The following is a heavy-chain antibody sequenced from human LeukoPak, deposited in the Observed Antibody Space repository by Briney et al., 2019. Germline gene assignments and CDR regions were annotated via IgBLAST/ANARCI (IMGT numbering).Heavy chain of an antibody. Sequence: GGSLRLSCAASGFTFSDYPMGWVRQAQGKGLEWVSGISASGTSTYSADSVKGRFTISRDNSRNTLYLQMNSLRADDTAGYYCVSSSGSLDWGQGTLVTVSS. V-gene: IGHV3-23*01. CDR3: VSSSGSLD. J-gene: IGHJ4*02. CDR2: ISASGTST. CDR1: GFTFSDYP. D-gene: IGHD1-1*01.